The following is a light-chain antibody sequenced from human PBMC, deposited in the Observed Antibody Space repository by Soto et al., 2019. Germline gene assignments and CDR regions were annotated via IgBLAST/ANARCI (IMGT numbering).Light chain of an antibody. CDR3: QQYGSSRT. V-gene: IGKV3-20*01. CDR2: GAS. J-gene: IGKJ1*01. Sequence: ELVLTQSPGTLSLSPGERATLSCRASQSVSSSYLAWYQQKPGQAPRLRIYGASSRSTGIPDRFSGSGSGTDFTLTISRLEPEDFAVYYCQQYGSSRTFVQGTKVEIK. CDR1: QSVSSSY.